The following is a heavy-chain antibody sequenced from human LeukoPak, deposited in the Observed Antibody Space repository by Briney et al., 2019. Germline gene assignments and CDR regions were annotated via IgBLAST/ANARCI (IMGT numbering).Heavy chain of an antibody. Sequence: SETLSLTCTVSGGSLSSGSYYWSWLRQPAGTGLEWLGRIYTSRSTNYNPSLKSRVTISVDTSKNQFSLKLSSVTAADTAVYYCARGDSSGYLSGNWFDPWGQGTLVTVSS. V-gene: IGHV4-61*02. CDR1: GGSLSSGSYY. CDR3: ARGDSSGYLSGNWFDP. D-gene: IGHD3-22*01. CDR2: IYTSRST. J-gene: IGHJ5*02.